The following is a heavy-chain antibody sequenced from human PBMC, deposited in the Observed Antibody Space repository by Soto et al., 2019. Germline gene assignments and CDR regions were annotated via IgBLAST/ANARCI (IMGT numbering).Heavy chain of an antibody. CDR3: SRSDDSTSYPLYL. Sequence: SVKFSCQASGGTFSSYAISWVRQAPGQGLEWMGGIIPIFGTANYAQKFQGRVTITADESTSTAYMELSSLRSEDTADYFSSRSDDSTSYPLYLWGPGTLVTFSS. V-gene: IGHV1-69*13. CDR2: IIPIFGTA. D-gene: IGHD4-4*01. J-gene: IGHJ5*02. CDR1: GGTFSSYA.